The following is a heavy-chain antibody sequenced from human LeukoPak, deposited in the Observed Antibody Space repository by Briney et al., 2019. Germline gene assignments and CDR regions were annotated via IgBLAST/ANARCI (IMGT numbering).Heavy chain of an antibody. CDR2: ISSSGSTI. V-gene: IGHV3-11*04. CDR3: ARVLHYGGVGDAFDI. D-gene: IGHD3-16*01. J-gene: IGHJ3*02. Sequence: PGGSLRLSCAASGFTSSNYYMSWIRQAPGKGLEWVSYISSSGSTIYYADSVKGRFTISRDNAKNSLYLQMNSLRAEDTAVYYCARVLHYGGVGDAFDIWGQGTMVTVSS. CDR1: GFTSSNYY.